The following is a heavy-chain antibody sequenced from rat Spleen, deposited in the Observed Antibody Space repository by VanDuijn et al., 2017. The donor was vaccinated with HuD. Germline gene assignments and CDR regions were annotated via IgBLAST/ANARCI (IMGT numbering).Heavy chain of an antibody. V-gene: IGHV3-3*01. CDR3: AKTTVAYYYVMDA. CDR2: INNAGST. D-gene: IGHD1-3*01. Sequence: EVQLQESGPGLVKPSQSLSLTCSVTGYSITSSYRWNWIRKFPRNKLEWMGYINNAGSTTYNPSLKSRISITRDTSRNQFFLQVNSVTTEDTATYYCAKTTVAYYYVMDAWGQGASVTVSS. CDR1: GYSITSSYR. J-gene: IGHJ4*01.